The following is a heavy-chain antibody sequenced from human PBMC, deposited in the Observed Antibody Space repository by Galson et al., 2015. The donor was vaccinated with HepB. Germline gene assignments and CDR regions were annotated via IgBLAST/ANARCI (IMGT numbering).Heavy chain of an antibody. CDR1: GFTFSGSA. Sequence: SLRLSCAASGFTFSGSAMHWVRQASGKGLEWVGRIRSKANSYAKAYAASVKGRFTIYRDDSKNTAYLQMNSLKTEDTAVYYCTRPSIGYTTEDVWGQGTTVTVSS. J-gene: IGHJ6*02. CDR2: IRSKANSYAK. CDR3: TRPSIGYTTEDV. V-gene: IGHV3-73*01. D-gene: IGHD6-13*01.